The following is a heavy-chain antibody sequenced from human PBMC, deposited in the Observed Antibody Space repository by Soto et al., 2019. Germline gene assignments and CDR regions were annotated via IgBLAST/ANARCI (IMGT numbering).Heavy chain of an antibody. J-gene: IGHJ5*02. CDR2: IVPVFGTP. CDR1: GGSFSNYA. D-gene: IGHD3-22*01. Sequence: SVKVSCKASGGSFSNYALSWVRQAPGQGLEWMGGIVPVFGTPNYAQKFQGRVTITADESTGTAYLELTRLRSDDTAVYYCAGDPDSHYNDSHASSYPWGQGTLVTVSS. V-gene: IGHV1-69*13. CDR3: AGDPDSHYNDSHASSYP.